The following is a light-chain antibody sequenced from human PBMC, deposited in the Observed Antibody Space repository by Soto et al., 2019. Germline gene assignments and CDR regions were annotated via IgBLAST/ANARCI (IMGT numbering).Light chain of an antibody. CDR3: TSYTSSNTRYV. J-gene: IGLJ2*01. V-gene: IGLV2-14*01. Sequence: QSVLTQPASVSGSPGQSITISCTGTSSDVGGYNYVSWYQQDPGKAPKLMIYDVSNRPSGVSNRFSGSKSGNTASLTISGLQAEDEADYYCTSYTSSNTRYVFGGGTKLTVL. CDR1: SSDVGGYNY. CDR2: DVS.